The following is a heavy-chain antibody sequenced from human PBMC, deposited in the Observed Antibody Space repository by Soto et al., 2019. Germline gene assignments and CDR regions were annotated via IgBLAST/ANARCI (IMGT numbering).Heavy chain of an antibody. CDR3: ARDGTPQLRYFDWSNWFDH. CDR1: GGTFGSYA. Sequence: QVQLVQSGGEVKKPGSSVKVSCKASGGTFGSYAISWVRQAPGQGLEWMVGIIPIFGTANYGQKFQGRVTITSDESTSPAYMDLSSLRSEDTAVYYCARDGTPQLRYFDWSNWFDHWGQGTLVTVSS. CDR2: IIPIFGTA. D-gene: IGHD3-9*01. J-gene: IGHJ5*02. V-gene: IGHV1-69*05.